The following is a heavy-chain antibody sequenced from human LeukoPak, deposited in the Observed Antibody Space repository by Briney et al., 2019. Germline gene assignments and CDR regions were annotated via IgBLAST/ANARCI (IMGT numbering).Heavy chain of an antibody. Sequence: SETLSLTCAVSGSSISSDYYWGWVRQAPGKGLEWVGSIYHDETSYYNPSLKSRVTISLVTPKKQFSLMLASVTAADTATYYCANADTEDFFDSWGQGILVTVSS. CDR3: ANADTEDFFDS. J-gene: IGHJ4*02. CDR2: IYHDETS. D-gene: IGHD2-8*01. V-gene: IGHV4-38-2*01. CDR1: GSSISSDYY.